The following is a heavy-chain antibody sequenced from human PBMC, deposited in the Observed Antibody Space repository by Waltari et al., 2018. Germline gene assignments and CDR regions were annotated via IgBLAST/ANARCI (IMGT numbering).Heavy chain of an antibody. V-gene: IGHV3-33*08. J-gene: IGHJ4*02. CDR2: IWYDGSNK. CDR1: GFTFSSYG. D-gene: IGHD6-13*01. CDR3: ATIAAAGTAFDY. Sequence: QVQLVESGGGVVQPGRSLRLSCAASGFTFSSYGMHWVRQAPGKGLEWVAVIWYDGSNKYYADSVKGRFTISRDNSKNTLYLQMNSLRAEDTAMYYCATIAAAGTAFDYWGQGTLVTVSS.